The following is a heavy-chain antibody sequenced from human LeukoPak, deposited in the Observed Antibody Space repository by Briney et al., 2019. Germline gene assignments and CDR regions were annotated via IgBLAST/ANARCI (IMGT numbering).Heavy chain of an antibody. Sequence: PGGSLRLSCAASGFTFSDYGMHWVRQAPGKGLEWVAVIWYDGSNQYYADSVKGRFTISRDNAKNSLYLQMNSLRAEDTAVYYCTRSSSYVDYWGQGTLVTVSS. J-gene: IGHJ4*02. CDR2: IWYDGSNQ. D-gene: IGHD6-6*01. CDR3: TRSSSYVDY. CDR1: GFTFSDYG. V-gene: IGHV3-33*03.